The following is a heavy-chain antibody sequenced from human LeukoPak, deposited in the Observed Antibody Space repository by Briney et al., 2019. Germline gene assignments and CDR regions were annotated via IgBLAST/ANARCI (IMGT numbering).Heavy chain of an antibody. D-gene: IGHD5-18*01. V-gene: IGHV3-30*03. J-gene: IGHJ4*02. CDR2: MSYDGSNK. CDR3: ASRGYSYGPPDY. CDR1: GVAFGSYG. Sequence: GRSLRLSCAASGVAFGSYGMHWVRQAPGKGLEWVAMMSYDGSNKYYADSVKGRFAISRDNAKNSLYLQMNSLRAEDTAVYYCASRGYSYGPPDYWGQGTLVTVSS.